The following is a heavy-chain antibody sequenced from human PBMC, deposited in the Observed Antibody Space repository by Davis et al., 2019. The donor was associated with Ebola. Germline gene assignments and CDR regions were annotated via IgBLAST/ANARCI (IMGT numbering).Heavy chain of an antibody. D-gene: IGHD3-3*01. CDR3: ARVGYDFWSGYYSANWFDP. J-gene: IGHJ5*02. CDR2: IYYSGST. Sequence: SETLSLTCTVSGGSISSYYWSWIRQPPGKGLEWIGYIYYSGSTNYNPSLKSRVTISVDTSKNQFSLKLSSVTAADTAVYYCARVGYDFWSGYYSANWFDPWGQGTLVIVSS. V-gene: IGHV4-59*01. CDR1: GGSISSYY.